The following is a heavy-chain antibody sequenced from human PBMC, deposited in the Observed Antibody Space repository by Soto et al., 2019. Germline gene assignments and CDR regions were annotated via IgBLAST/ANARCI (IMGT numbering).Heavy chain of an antibody. D-gene: IGHD1-26*01. Sequence: PGESLKSSCQGSGYRFTSSWIGWVRQMPGKGLEWLGNVYPSDSDVRYSPSFEGRVTISADNSINTAYLHLLNLKASDTAIYYCTKWATSHFGSWGQVPRFTLSS. CDR2: VYPSDSDV. CDR3: TKWATSHFGS. V-gene: IGHV5-51*01. CDR1: GYRFTSSW. J-gene: IGHJ4*02.